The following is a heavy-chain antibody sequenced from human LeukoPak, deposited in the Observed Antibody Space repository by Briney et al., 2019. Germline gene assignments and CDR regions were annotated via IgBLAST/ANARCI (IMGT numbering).Heavy chain of an antibody. Sequence: ASVKVSCKASGCTFTSYGISWVRQAPGQGLEWMGWISAYNGNTNYAQKLQGRVTMTTDTFTSTAYMELRSLRSDDTAVYYCARRGYYYGSGGPGMDVWGQGTTVTVSS. CDR1: GCTFTSYG. D-gene: IGHD3-10*01. CDR3: ARRGYYYGSGGPGMDV. V-gene: IGHV1-18*01. J-gene: IGHJ6*02. CDR2: ISAYNGNT.